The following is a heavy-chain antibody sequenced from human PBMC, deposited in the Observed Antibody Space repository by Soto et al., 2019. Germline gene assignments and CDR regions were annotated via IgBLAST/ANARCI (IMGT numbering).Heavy chain of an antibody. J-gene: IGHJ5*02. CDR1: GGSISSNNF. CDR2: VHFRGST. V-gene: IGHV4-39*01. CDR3: ARRGPNNSYGYDHRLDP. Sequence: SETLSLTCSVSGGSISSNNFWDWIRQSPGKGLEWIGSVHFRGSTYYNPSLKSRVTISVDTSKNQFSVKLTSVTAADRAVYYCARRGPNNSYGYDHRLDPWGQGTLVTVSS. D-gene: IGHD5-18*01.